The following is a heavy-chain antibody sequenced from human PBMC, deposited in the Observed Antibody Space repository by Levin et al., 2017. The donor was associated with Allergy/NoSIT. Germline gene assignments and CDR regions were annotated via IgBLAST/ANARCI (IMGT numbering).Heavy chain of an antibody. V-gene: IGHV1-18*01. CDR1: GYTFTSYG. CDR3: AREGYYDSSGARTFDI. CDR2: ISAYNGNT. Sequence: GESLKISCKASGYTFTSYGISWVRQAPGQGLEWMGWISAYNGNTNYAQKLQGRVTMTTDTSTSTAYMELRSLRSDDTAVYYCAREGYYDSSGARTFDIWGQGTMVTVSS. J-gene: IGHJ3*02. D-gene: IGHD3-22*01.